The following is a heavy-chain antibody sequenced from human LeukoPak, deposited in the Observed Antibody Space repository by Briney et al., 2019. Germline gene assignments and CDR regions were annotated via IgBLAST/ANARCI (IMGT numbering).Heavy chain of an antibody. CDR2: ISYDGSNK. Sequence: GGSLRLSCAASGFTFSSYAMHWVRQAPGKGLEWVAVISYDGSNKYYADSVKGRFTISRDNSENTLYLQMNSLRAEDTAVYYCARDRYNSGWWLYYFDYWGRGTLVTVSS. CDR3: ARDRYNSGWWLYYFDY. J-gene: IGHJ4*02. V-gene: IGHV3-30-3*01. D-gene: IGHD6-19*01. CDR1: GFTFSSYA.